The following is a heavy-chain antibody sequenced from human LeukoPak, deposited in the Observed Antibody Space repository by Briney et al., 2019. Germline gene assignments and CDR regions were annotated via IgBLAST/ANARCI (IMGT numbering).Heavy chain of an antibody. CDR2: INHSGST. CDR3: ARGYCSSTSCYPWPYYYYYMDV. Sequence: SETLSLTCAVYGGSFSGYYWSLIRQPPGKGLEWIGEINHSGSTNYNPSLKSRVTISVDTSKNQFSLKLSSVTAADKAVYYCARGYCSSTSCYPWPYYYYYMDVWGQGTMVTVS. CDR1: GGSFSGYY. J-gene: IGHJ6*03. D-gene: IGHD2-2*01. V-gene: IGHV4-34*01.